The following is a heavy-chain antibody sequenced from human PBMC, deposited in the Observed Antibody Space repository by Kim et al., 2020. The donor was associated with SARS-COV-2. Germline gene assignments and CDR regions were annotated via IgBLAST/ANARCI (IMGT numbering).Heavy chain of an antibody. CDR3: ARDRGSGSYLSYGS. D-gene: IGHD3-10*01. V-gene: IGHV3-21*01. J-gene: IGHJ5*02. CDR2: ISSYGSYI. CDR1: GFTFSDYT. Sequence: GGSLRLSCASSGFTFSDYTMNWVRQAPGKGLEWVSSISSYGSYIYYADSVKGRFTISIDNAQNSLYLQMNSLRAEDTAVYYCARDRGSGSYLSYGSWGQGTLVTVPS.